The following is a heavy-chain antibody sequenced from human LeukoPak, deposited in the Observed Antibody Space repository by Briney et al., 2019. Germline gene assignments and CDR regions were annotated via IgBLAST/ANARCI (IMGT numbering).Heavy chain of an antibody. Sequence: PGGSLRPSWPASGFTLGSYAMNWVRQAPGKGLDWVSAISGSGGSTYYADSVKGRFTISRDNSKNTLYLQMNSLRAEDTAVYYCAKDAGAAAGGYYFDYWGQGTLVTVSS. J-gene: IGHJ4*02. CDR2: ISGSGGST. D-gene: IGHD6-13*01. CDR1: GFTLGSYA. CDR3: AKDAGAAAGGYYFDY. V-gene: IGHV3-23*01.